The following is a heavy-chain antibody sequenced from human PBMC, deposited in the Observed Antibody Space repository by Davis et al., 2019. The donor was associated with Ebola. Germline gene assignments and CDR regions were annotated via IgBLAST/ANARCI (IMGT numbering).Heavy chain of an antibody. Sequence: GGSLRLSCAASGFTFSSYAMSWVRQAPGKGLEWVAVISYDGSNKYYADSVKGRFTISRDNAKNSLYLQMSSLRAEDTAVYYCARGPSTGNSFSYWGQGTLVTVSS. CDR1: GFTFSSYA. CDR3: ARGPSTGNSFSY. D-gene: IGHD6-13*01. V-gene: IGHV3-30*03. J-gene: IGHJ4*02. CDR2: ISYDGSNK.